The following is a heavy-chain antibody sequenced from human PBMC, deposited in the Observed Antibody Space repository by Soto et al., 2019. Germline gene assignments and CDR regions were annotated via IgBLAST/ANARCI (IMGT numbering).Heavy chain of an antibody. CDR3: ARGTDDFWSGYRYYFDY. J-gene: IGHJ4*02. CDR2: IYYSGST. CDR1: GGSISSGGYY. V-gene: IGHV4-31*03. D-gene: IGHD3-3*01. Sequence: PSETLSLTCTVSGGSISSGGYYWSWIRQHPGKGLEWIGYIYYSGSTYYNPSLKSRVTISVDTSKNQFSLKLSSVTAADTDVYYCARGTDDFWSGYRYYFDYWGQGTLVTVSS.